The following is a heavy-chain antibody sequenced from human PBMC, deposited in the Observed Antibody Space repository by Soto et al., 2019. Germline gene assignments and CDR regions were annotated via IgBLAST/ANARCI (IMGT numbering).Heavy chain of an antibody. V-gene: IGHV5-51*01. J-gene: IGHJ6*02. Sequence: PGESLKISCKGSGYSFTTYWIAWVRQMPGKGLEWMGIIYPGDPDATYGPSFQGQVTISVDKSISTAYLQWSSLKASDTAIYYCARRDGISLNYYYYGMDVWGQGATVTVSS. D-gene: IGHD1-20*01. CDR2: IYPGDPDA. CDR3: ARRDGISLNYYYYGMDV. CDR1: GYSFTTYW.